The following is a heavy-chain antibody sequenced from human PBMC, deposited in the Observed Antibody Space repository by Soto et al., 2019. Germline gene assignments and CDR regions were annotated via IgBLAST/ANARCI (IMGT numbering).Heavy chain of an antibody. CDR3: ASLSAPDDF. Sequence: EVLLVESGGGLVQPGGSMRLACAASGLTLSHYWMHWVRQVPGKGLVWVAEISNDERNIRTSYADSVKGRFTVSRDDDKNTLYLQMNSLRGDDTAVYYCASLSAPDDFWGQGAQVTVSS. CDR1: GLTLSHYW. V-gene: IGHV3-74*01. CDR2: ISNDERNI. J-gene: IGHJ4*02. D-gene: IGHD6-25*01.